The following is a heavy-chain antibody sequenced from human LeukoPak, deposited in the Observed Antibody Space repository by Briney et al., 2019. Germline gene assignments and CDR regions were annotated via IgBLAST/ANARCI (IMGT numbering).Heavy chain of an antibody. V-gene: IGHV4-59*01. J-gene: IGHJ4*02. D-gene: IGHD2-15*01. CDR1: GGSISSYY. CDR3: ARDGHCSGGSCSTEGFDY. CDR2: IYYSGST. Sequence: SETLSLTCTVSGGSISSYYWSWIRQPPGKGLEWIGYIYYSGSTNHNPSLKSRVTISVDTSKNQFSLKLSSVTAADTAVYYCARDGHCSGGSCSTEGFDYWGQGTLVTVSS.